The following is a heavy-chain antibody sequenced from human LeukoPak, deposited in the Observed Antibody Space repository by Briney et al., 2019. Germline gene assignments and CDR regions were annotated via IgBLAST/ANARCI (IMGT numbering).Heavy chain of an antibody. CDR1: GYTFTSYD. CDR3: ARYPQLLTVAGGFDY. CDR2: MNPNSGNT. D-gene: IGHD6-19*01. Sequence: ASVKVSCKASGYTFTSYDINWVRQATGQGREWMGWMNPNSGNTGYAQKFQGRVTMTRNTSISTAYMELSSLRSEDTAVYYCARYPQLLTVAGGFDYWGQGTLVTVSS. V-gene: IGHV1-8*01. J-gene: IGHJ4*02.